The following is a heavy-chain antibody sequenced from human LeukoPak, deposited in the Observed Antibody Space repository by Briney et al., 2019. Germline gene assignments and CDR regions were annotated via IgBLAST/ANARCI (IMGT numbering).Heavy chain of an antibody. CDR1: GFTVSTHY. Sequence: PGGSLRLSCAASGFTVSTHYMNWVSQDPGKGLEWLSILYSGSDTSYADSVEGRFIISRDSSKNTLSLQMNDLRAEDTAVYYCARVGDHFHWYLDLWGRGTLVTVS. CDR2: LYSGSDT. CDR3: ARVGDHFHWYLDL. D-gene: IGHD3-3*02. J-gene: IGHJ2*01. V-gene: IGHV3-53*01.